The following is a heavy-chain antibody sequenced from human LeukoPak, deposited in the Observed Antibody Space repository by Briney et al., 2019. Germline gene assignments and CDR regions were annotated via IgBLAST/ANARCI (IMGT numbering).Heavy chain of an antibody. J-gene: IGHJ4*02. CDR3: ARDGIAAACLFDY. CDR1: GGTFSSYA. D-gene: IGHD6-13*01. Sequence: SVKVSCKASGGTFSSYAISWVRQAPGQGLEWMGRIIPIFGIANYAQKFQGRVTITADKSTSTAYMELSSLRSEDTAVYYCARDGIAAACLFDYWGQGTLVTVSS. CDR2: IIPIFGIA. V-gene: IGHV1-69*04.